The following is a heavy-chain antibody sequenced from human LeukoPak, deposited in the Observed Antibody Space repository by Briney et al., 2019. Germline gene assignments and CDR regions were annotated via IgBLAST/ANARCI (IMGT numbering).Heavy chain of an antibody. V-gene: IGHV5-51*01. Sequence: GESLKISCKGSGYSFNSYWIGWVRQMPGKGLEWMGVIYPSDSDTRYSPSFQGQVTISVDKSISTAHLQWSSLKASDTAMYYCARRSFCSSSSCYSRFFDYWGQGTLVTVSS. J-gene: IGHJ4*01. CDR3: ARRSFCSSSSCYSRFFDY. CDR1: GYSFNSYW. D-gene: IGHD2-2*02. CDR2: IYPSDSDT.